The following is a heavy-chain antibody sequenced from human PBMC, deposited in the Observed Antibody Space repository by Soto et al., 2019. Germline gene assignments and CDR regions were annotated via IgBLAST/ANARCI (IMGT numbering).Heavy chain of an antibody. Sequence: SETLCRTCSVSGSSISGYYWIWIRPHPGKGLEWIGYIYYSGSTYYNPSLKSRVTISVDTSKNQFSLKLRSVNAADTAVYYCASGDWNQRGGMDVWGQGNTVNVSS. J-gene: IGHJ6*02. D-gene: IGHD1-1*01. CDR3: ASGDWNQRGGMDV. V-gene: IGHV4-31*03. CDR2: IYYSGST. CDR1: GSSISGYY.